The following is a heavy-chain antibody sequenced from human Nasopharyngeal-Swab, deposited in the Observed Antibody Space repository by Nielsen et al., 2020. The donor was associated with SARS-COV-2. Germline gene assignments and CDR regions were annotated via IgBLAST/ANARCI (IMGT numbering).Heavy chain of an antibody. CDR2: IRSKTYGGAP. CDR1: GFTFGDYA. CDR3: ARSVGSFYGQGAFDI. V-gene: IGHV3-49*01. Sequence: GESLKISCTTSGFTFGDYAMSWFRQAPGKGLEWVGFIRSKTYGGAPEYAASVKGRFTISRDGAESIAYLQMYSLETEDTGVYYCARSVGSFYGQGAFDIWGQGTMVTVSS. J-gene: IGHJ3*02. D-gene: IGHD1-26*01.